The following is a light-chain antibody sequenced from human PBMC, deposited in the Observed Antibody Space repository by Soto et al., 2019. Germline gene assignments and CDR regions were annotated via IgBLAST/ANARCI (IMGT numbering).Light chain of an antibody. J-gene: IGLJ1*01. V-gene: IGLV2-14*01. Sequence: HSALTQPASVSGSPGQSITISCTGTSSDVGGYNYVSWYQQHPGKAPKVMIYDVSNRPSGVSNRFSGSKSGNTASLSISGPQAEDEADYYCSSYKSSSTYVFGPGTKVTVL. CDR1: SSDVGGYNY. CDR2: DVS. CDR3: SSYKSSSTYV.